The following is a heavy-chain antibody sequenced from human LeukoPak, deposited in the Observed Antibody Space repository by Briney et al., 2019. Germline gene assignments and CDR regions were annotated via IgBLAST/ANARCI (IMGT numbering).Heavy chain of an antibody. D-gene: IGHD3-10*02. V-gene: IGHV3-21*01. J-gene: IGHJ6*04. CDR1: GFTFSNYA. CDR2: ISGRSTDI. CDR3: AELGITMIGGV. Sequence: PGGSLRLSCAASGFTFSNYAMNWVRQAPGKGLEWVSSISGRSTDIYYADSVKGRFTISRDNAKNSLYLQMNSLRAEDTAVYYCAELGITMIGGVWGKGTTVTISS.